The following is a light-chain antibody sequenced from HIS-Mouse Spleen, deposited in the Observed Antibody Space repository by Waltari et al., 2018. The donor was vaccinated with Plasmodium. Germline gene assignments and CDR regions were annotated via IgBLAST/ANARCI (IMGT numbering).Light chain of an antibody. J-gene: IGKJ2*01. V-gene: IGKV3D-7*01. CDR2: GAS. CDR3: QQDYNLPYT. Sequence: DIVMTQSPATLSLSPGERATLPCRASQSVSSSYLSWYQQKPGQGPRLLIYGASTRATGIPARFSGSGSGTDFTLTISSLQPEDFAVYYCQQDYNLPYTFGQGTKLEIK. CDR1: QSVSSSY.